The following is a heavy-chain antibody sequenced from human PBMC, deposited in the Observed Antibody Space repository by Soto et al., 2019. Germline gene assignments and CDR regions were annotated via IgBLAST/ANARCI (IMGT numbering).Heavy chain of an antibody. D-gene: IGHD3-16*02. CDR1: GGSISSGDYY. J-gene: IGHJ6*02. CDR2: IYYSGST. CDR3: ARDSIMITFGGVIPSYYYYGMDV. Sequence: SETLSLTCTVSGGSISSGDYYWSWIRQPPGKGLEWIGYIYYSGSTYYNPSLKSRVTISVDTSKNQFSLKLSSVTAADTAVYYCARDSIMITFGGVIPSYYYYGMDVWGQGTTVTVSS. V-gene: IGHV4-30-4*01.